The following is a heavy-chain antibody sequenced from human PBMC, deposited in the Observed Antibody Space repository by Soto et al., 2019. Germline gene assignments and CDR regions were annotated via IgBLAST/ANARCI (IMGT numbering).Heavy chain of an antibody. Sequence: GASVQVSCTGSGHTFTYVYLHWVRQAPGQALGWMGWITPFNGNTKYAQKFQDRVTFTGDTSLNTAYMELSSLRSDDTAMFYCASGRYDASGYFDDWGQGSLVTGSS. CDR1: GHTFTYVY. CDR3: ASGRYDASGYFDD. D-gene: IGHD3-22*01. J-gene: IGHJ4*02. CDR2: ITPFNGNT. V-gene: IGHV1-45*02.